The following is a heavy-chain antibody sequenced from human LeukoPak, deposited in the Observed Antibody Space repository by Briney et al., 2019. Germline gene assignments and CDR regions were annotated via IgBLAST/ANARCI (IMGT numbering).Heavy chain of an antibody. V-gene: IGHV5-51*01. CDR3: ASGAYCGGDCYSFDY. D-gene: IGHD2-21*02. J-gene: IGHJ4*02. CDR2: IYPGDSDT. Sequence: GESLKISCKGSGYSFTSYWIGWVRQMPGKGLEWMGIIYPGDSDTRYSPSFQGQVTISADKSISTAYLQWSSLKASDTAMYYCASGAYCGGDCYSFDYWGLGTLVTVSS. CDR1: GYSFTSYW.